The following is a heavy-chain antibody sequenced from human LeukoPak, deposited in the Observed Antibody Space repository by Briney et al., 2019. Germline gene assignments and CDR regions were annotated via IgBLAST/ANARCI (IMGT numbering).Heavy chain of an antibody. J-gene: IGHJ4*02. CDR1: GFTFSSCA. CDR2: IFPSGGEI. CDR3: ATYRQVLLPFES. Sequence: PGGSLRLSCAASGFTFSSCAMSWVRQPPGKGLEWVSSIFPSGGEIHYADSVRGRFTISRDNSKSTLSLQMNSLRAEDTAIYYCATYRQVLLPFESWGQGTLVTVSS. D-gene: IGHD2-8*02. V-gene: IGHV3-23*01.